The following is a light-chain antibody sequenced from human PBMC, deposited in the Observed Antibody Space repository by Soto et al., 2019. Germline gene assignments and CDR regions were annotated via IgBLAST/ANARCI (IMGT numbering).Light chain of an antibody. J-gene: IGKJ1*01. CDR1: QTIDVY. CDR3: QQSYMTHRT. V-gene: IGKV1-39*01. Sequence: DIQMTQSPSSLAASVGDRVSITCRASQTIDVYLNWYLQKPGRAPQLLIYAASKLQGGVPSRFSGSGSGTDFTLTISSLQPDDSGTYFCQQSYMTHRTFGQGTKVEI. CDR2: AAS.